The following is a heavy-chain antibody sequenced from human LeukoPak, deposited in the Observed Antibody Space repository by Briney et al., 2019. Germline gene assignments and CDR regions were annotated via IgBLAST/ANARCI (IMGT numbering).Heavy chain of an antibody. V-gene: IGHV4-30-2*01. CDR3: GSSSSWSEFDP. J-gene: IGHJ5*02. CDR1: GCSISSGGYS. Sequence: SQALPLTCPVSGCSISSGGYSWSWIRQPPGKGLAGIGYIYQSGSTFYNTPLKSRVTISVDSSKNQFSLKLSSVTAAETALYYCGSSSSWSEFDPWGQGTLVTVSS. CDR2: IYQSGST. D-gene: IGHD6-13*01.